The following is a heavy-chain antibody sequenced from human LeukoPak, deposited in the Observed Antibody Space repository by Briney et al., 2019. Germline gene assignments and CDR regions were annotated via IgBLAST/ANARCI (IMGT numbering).Heavy chain of an antibody. Sequence: ASVKVSCKASGYTFIGHYIHWVRQAPGQGLEWMGWMNPDSGGTNYAQKFQDRVTMKRDTSITTAYMELSRLTSDDTAIYYCARIMEYYDFTPRGFDIWGQGTMVAVSS. CDR2: MNPDSGGT. D-gene: IGHD3/OR15-3a*01. V-gene: IGHV1-2*02. J-gene: IGHJ3*02. CDR3: ARIMEYYDFTPRGFDI. CDR1: GYTFIGHY.